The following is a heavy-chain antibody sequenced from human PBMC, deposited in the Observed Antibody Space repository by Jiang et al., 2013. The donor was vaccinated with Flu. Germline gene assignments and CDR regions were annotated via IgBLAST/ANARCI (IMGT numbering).Heavy chain of an antibody. CDR1: GGSISSGGYF. J-gene: IGHJ4*02. CDR3: ARDLTAGGYPTYYFDY. CDR2: IYYSGST. Sequence: GSGLVKPSQTLSLMCTVSGGSISSGGYFWSWIRQHPGKGLEWIGYIYYSGSTYYNPSLKSRVTISVDTSKNQFSLKLSSVTAADTAVYYCARDLTAGGYPTYYFDYWGQGTLVTVSS. V-gene: IGHV4-31*03. D-gene: IGHD3-22*01.